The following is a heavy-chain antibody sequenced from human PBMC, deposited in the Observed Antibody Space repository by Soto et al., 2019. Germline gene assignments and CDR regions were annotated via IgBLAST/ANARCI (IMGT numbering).Heavy chain of an antibody. CDR1: GLTFSTYS. D-gene: IGHD5-12*01. J-gene: IGHJ6*02. Sequence: PGGSLRLSWTASGLTFSTYSMNWVRQAPGKGLEWVSYISSDSDTIFYADSVKGRFTISRDNAKNSLFLQMDSLRDEDTAVYFCARLYYDYVWGPGTTVTVSS. CDR3: ARLYYDYV. V-gene: IGHV3-48*02. CDR2: ISSDSDTI.